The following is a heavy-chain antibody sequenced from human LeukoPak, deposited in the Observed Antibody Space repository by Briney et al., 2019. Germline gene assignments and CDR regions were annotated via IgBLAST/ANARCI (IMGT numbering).Heavy chain of an antibody. V-gene: IGHV4-39*01. J-gene: IGHJ3*02. CDR1: GGSISSSSYY. CDR3: AWGLITFGGVNVAFDI. D-gene: IGHD3-16*01. Sequence: PSETLSLTCTVSGGSISSSSYYWGWIRQPPGKGLEWLGSIYYSGSTYYNPSLKSRVTMSVDTSKNQFSLKLSSVTAADTAVYYCAWGLITFGGVNVAFDIWGQGTMVAVSS. CDR2: IYYSGST.